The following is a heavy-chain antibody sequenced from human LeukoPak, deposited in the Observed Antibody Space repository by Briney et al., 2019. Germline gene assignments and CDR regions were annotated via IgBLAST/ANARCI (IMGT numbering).Heavy chain of an antibody. CDR2: IIPIFGTA. CDR1: GGTFSSYA. J-gene: IGHJ4*02. D-gene: IGHD2-15*01. CDR3: AACSGGSCYVDY. Sequence: ASVKVSCKASGGTFSSYAISWVRQAPGQGLEWMGRIIPIFGTANYAQKFQGRVTITTDESTSTAHMELSSLRSEDTAVYYCAACSGGSCYVDYWGQGTLVTVSS. V-gene: IGHV1-69*05.